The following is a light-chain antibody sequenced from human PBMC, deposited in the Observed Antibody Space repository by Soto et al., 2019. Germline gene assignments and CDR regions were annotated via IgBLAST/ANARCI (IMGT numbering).Light chain of an antibody. CDR1: SSNIGSNF. V-gene: IGLV1-47*01. Sequence: QSVLTQPPSASGIPGQRVTISCSGSSSNIGSNFVYWYQQLSGTAPKLLFYKNNQRPPGVPDRFSASKSGTSASLAISGLRSEDEADYYCAAWDGSLSGPVFGGGTKVTVL. CDR2: KNN. J-gene: IGLJ2*01. CDR3: AAWDGSLSGPV.